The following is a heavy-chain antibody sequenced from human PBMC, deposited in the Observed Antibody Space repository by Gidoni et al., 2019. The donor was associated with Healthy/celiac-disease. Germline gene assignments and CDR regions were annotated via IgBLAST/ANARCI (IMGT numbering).Heavy chain of an antibody. Sequence: EVQLVESGGGLVKPGGSLRLSCAASGFTFSSYSMNWVRQAPGKGLEWVSSISSSSSYIYYADSVKGRFTISRDNAKNSLYLQMNSLRAEDTAVYYCARDPRSNYYGSGKPHNWFDPWGQGTLVTVSS. D-gene: IGHD3-10*01. CDR3: ARDPRSNYYGSGKPHNWFDP. J-gene: IGHJ5*02. CDR2: ISSSSSYI. CDR1: GFTFSSYS. V-gene: IGHV3-21*01.